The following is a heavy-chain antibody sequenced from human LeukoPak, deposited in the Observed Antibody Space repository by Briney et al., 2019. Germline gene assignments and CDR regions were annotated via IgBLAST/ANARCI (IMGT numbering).Heavy chain of an antibody. CDR3: TTVGLSGYYDSRGYYYFDY. V-gene: IGHV3-15*01. CDR2: IKRRSDGGTT. CDR1: GFTFGDYA. Sequence: GGSLRLSCTASGFTFGDYAMSWVRQAPGKGLEGIGRIKRRSDGGTTDYAAPLKGRFTISRDDSKNTLYLQINSLKTEDTAVYYCTTVGLSGYYDSRGYYYFDYWGQGTLVTVSS. J-gene: IGHJ4*02. D-gene: IGHD3-22*01.